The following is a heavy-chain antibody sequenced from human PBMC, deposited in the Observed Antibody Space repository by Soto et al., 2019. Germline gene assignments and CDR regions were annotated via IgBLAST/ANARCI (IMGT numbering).Heavy chain of an antibody. Sequence: QVQLVQSGAEVKEPGASVKVSCKASGYSFSSYGMHWVRQAPGQRLEWMGWINAGNGNTKYSQKFQGRVTITRDTSASTAYMELSSLRSEDTAVYYCARDRGDCSGNSCYNPLLDFWGQGTLVTVSS. D-gene: IGHD5-12*01. J-gene: IGHJ4*02. CDR2: INAGNGNT. V-gene: IGHV1-3*01. CDR3: ARDRGDCSGNSCYNPLLDF. CDR1: GYSFSSYG.